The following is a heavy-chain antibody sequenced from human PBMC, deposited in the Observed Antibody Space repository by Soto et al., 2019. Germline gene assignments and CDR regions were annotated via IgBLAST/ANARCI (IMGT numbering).Heavy chain of an antibody. CDR2: VSANGQGI. D-gene: IGHD3-10*01. Sequence: GGSLRLSCAASGFTFSSYAMSWVRQAPGKGLEWVSAVSANGQGIYYADSVRGRFTISRDNSKNTVFLHMDSLRAEDTAVYYCAKDRDYPRDYFHYWGQGTLVTVSS. J-gene: IGHJ4*02. V-gene: IGHV3-23*01. CDR1: GFTFSSYA. CDR3: AKDRDYPRDYFHY.